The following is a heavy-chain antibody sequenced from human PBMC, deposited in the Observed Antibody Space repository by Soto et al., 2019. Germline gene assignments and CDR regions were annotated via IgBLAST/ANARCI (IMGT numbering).Heavy chain of an antibody. CDR1: GFSLSTTGVG. J-gene: IGHJ4*02. CDR3: AHRRGGYNWDDAHFDY. V-gene: IGHV2-5*02. D-gene: IGHD1-20*01. Sequence: QITLKESGPTLVKPTQTLTLTCSFSGFSLSTTGVGVGWIRQPPGKALEWLGFAYWDDDNRYSPSLKSRLTITKGPSGNQVVLTLTNMDPVDTATYFCAHRRGGYNWDDAHFDYWGQGTLVTVSS. CDR2: AYWDDDN.